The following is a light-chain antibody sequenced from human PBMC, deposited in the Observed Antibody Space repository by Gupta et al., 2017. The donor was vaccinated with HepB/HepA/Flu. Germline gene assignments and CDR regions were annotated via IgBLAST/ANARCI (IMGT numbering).Light chain of an antibody. V-gene: IGLV1-40*01. Sequence: QSVLTQPPSVSGAPGQRVTISCTGSSSNIGADYDVQWYQQLPGTAPNHLIHGNSNRPSGGPDRVSGSKSGTSASLAITGLQAEDEADYYCQSYDSSLSGFVVFGGGTKVTVL. CDR3: QSYDSSLSGFVV. CDR2: GNS. J-gene: IGLJ2*01. CDR1: SSNIGADYD.